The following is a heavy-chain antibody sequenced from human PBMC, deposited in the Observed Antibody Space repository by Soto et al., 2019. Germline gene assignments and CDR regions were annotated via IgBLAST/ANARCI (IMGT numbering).Heavy chain of an antibody. CDR2: IWYDGSNK. CDR3: ARDYYDSSGYYYVSRGLSY. Sequence: GGSLRLSRAASGFTFSSYGMHWVRQAPGKGLEWVAVIWYDGSNKYYADSVKGRFTISRDNSKNTLYLQMNSLRAEDTAVYYCARDYYDSSGYYYVSRGLSYWGQGTLVTVSS. J-gene: IGHJ4*02. V-gene: IGHV3-33*01. CDR1: GFTFSSYG. D-gene: IGHD3-22*01.